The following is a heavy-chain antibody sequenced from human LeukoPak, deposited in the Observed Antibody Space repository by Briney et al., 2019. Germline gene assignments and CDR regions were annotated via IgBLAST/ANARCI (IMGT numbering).Heavy chain of an antibody. CDR3: ARANYREHIVVVTAIPVFDY. V-gene: IGHV4-34*01. CDR1: GGSFSGYY. D-gene: IGHD2-21*02. CDR2: INHSGST. Sequence: AETLSLTCAVYGGSFSGYYWSWIRQPPGKGLEWIAEINHSGSTNYNPSLKSRVTISVDTSKNQFSLKLSSVTAADTAVYYCARANYREHIVVVTAIPVFDYWGQGTLVTVSS. J-gene: IGHJ4*02.